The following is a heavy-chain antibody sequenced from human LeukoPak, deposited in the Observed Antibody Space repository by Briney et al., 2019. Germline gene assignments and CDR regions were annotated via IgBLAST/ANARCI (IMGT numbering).Heavy chain of an antibody. CDR1: GGSVSDYY. V-gene: IGHV4-59*02. CDR2: IYHTGST. D-gene: IGHD7-27*01. CDR3: ASRKLGNDY. J-gene: IGHJ4*02. Sequence: SETLSLTCTISGGSVSDYYWSWIRQSLGKGLEWIGYIYHTGSTSYSPSLKSRVTISADTSQNQFSLKLSSVTAADTAVYYCASRKLGNDYWGQGTLVTVSS.